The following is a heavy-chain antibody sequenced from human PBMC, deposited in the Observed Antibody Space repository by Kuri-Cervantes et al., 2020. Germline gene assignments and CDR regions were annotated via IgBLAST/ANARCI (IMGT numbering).Heavy chain of an antibody. J-gene: IGHJ4*02. Sequence: GGSLRLSCVASGFTFSDYYMSWIRQAPGKGLEWVSYISSSGSTIYYADSVKGRFTISRDNAKNSLYLQVNSLRAEDTAVYYCRVNGGNSFYFDYWGQGTLVTVSS. D-gene: IGHD4-23*01. CDR1: GFTFSDYY. CDR3: RVNGGNSFYFDY. CDR2: ISSSGSTI. V-gene: IGHV3-11*01.